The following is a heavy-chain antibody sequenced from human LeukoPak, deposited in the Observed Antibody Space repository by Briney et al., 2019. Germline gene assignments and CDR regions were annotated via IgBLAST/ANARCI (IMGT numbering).Heavy chain of an antibody. J-gene: IGHJ4*02. CDR2: INPSGGGT. Sequence: ASVKVSCKASGYTFTNYYIHWVRQAPGQGLEWMGIINPSGGGTNYVQKFQGRVTMTRDTSTSTVYMELSSLRSEDTAVYYCARGYSSSSLDYWGQGTLVTVSS. V-gene: IGHV1-46*01. D-gene: IGHD6-6*01. CDR1: GYTFTNYY. CDR3: ARGYSSSSLDY.